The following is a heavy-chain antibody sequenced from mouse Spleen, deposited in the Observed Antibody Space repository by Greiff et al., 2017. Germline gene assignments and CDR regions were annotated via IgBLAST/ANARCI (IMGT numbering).Heavy chain of an antibody. J-gene: IGHJ2*01. CDR3: ARHERYGSYYFDY. D-gene: IGHD1-1*01. Sequence: QVQLQQSGAELAKPGASVKLFCKASGYTFTSYWMHWVKQRPGQGLEWIGYINPSSGYTKYNQKFKDKATLTADKSSSTVYMELSRLTSEDSAVYFCARHERYGSYYFDYWGQGTTLTVSS. CDR1: GYTFTSYW. V-gene: IGHV1-7*01. CDR2: INPSSGYT.